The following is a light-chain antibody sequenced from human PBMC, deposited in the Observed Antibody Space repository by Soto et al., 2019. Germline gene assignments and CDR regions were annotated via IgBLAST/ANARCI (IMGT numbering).Light chain of an antibody. CDR2: EVS. V-gene: IGLV2-14*01. Sequence: QSALTQPASVSGSPGQSITISCTGTSSDVGGYNYVSWYQQHPGKAPKLMIYEVSNRHSGVSNRFSGSKSGNTASLTISGLQAADEADYYCSSYTSRNPLDDVFGAGTKVTVL. CDR3: SSYTSRNPLDDV. CDR1: SSDVGGYNY. J-gene: IGLJ1*01.